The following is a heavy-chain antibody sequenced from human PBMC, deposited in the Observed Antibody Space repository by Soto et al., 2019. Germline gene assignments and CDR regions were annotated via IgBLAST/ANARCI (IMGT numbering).Heavy chain of an antibody. V-gene: IGHV4-59*01. Sequence: SETLSLTCTVSGGSISSYYWSWIRQPPGKGLEWIGYIYYSGSTNYNPSLKSRVTISVDTSKNQFSLKLSSVTAADTAVYYCARERLEYSSSSAFYYWGQGTLVTVSS. J-gene: IGHJ4*02. CDR2: IYYSGST. CDR3: ARERLEYSSSSAFYY. D-gene: IGHD6-6*01. CDR1: GGSISSYY.